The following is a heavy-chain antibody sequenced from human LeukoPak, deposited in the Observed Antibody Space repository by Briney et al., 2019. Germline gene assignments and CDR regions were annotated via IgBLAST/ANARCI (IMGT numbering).Heavy chain of an antibody. CDR1: GFTFSSYN. CDR2: ISSSSSYI. V-gene: IGHV3-21*01. Sequence: PGGSLRLSCAASGFTFSSYNMNWVRQAPGKGLEWVSSISSSSSYIYYADSVKGRFTISRDNAKNSLYLQMNSLRAEDTAVYYCARAEWELLPGYYYGMDVWGQGTTVTVSS. D-gene: IGHD1-26*01. J-gene: IGHJ6*02. CDR3: ARAEWELLPGYYYGMDV.